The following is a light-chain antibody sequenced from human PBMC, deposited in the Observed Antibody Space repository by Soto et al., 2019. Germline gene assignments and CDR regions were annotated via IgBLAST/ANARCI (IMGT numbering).Light chain of an antibody. CDR3: RQRSNWPPSIT. CDR1: QSVSSY. J-gene: IGKJ5*01. V-gene: IGKV3-11*01. CDR2: DAS. Sequence: EIVLTQSQATLSLSPGERATLSCRASQSVSSYLAWYQQKPGQAPRLLIYDASNRATGIPARFSGSGSGTDFTLTISSLEPEDFAVYYCRQRSNWPPSITFGQGTRLEIK.